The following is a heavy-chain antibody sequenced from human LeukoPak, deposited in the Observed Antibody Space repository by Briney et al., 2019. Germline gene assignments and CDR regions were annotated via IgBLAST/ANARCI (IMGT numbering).Heavy chain of an antibody. D-gene: IGHD3-22*01. CDR1: GYTFTSYA. J-gene: IGHJ5*02. CDR2: INAGNGNT. Sequence: ASVKVSCKASGYTFTSYAMHWVRQAPGQRLEWMGWINAGNGNTKYSQKFQGRVTITRDTSASTAYMELSGLRSEDTAVYYCARAILRGIVVSKFDPWGQGTLVTVSS. CDR3: ARAILRGIVVSKFDP. V-gene: IGHV1-3*01.